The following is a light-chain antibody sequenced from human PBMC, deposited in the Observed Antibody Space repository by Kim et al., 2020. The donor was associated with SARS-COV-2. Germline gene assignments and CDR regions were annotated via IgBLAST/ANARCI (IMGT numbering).Light chain of an antibody. V-gene: IGLV3-21*04. CDR2: YDS. J-gene: IGLJ1*01. CDR3: QVWDSSSASYV. Sequence: APGKTARSTCGGNNIGSKSVHWYQQKPGQAPVLVIYYDSDRPSGIPERFSGSNSGNTATLTISRVEAGDEADYYCQVWDSSSASYVFGTGTKVTVL. CDR1: NIGSKS.